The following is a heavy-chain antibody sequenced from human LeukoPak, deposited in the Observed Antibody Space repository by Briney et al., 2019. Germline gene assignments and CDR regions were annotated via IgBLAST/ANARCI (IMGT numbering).Heavy chain of an antibody. CDR3: ARVGYSSGWSHFDL. Sequence: SETLSLTCTVSGGSISSHYWRWIRQPPGKGLEWIAYIFYSGSTNYNPSLKTRVTISVDTSKHQFSLKLNSVTAADTAVFYCARVGYSSGWSHFDLWGRGTLLTVSS. CDR2: IFYSGST. D-gene: IGHD6-19*01. J-gene: IGHJ2*01. CDR1: GGSISSHY. V-gene: IGHV4-59*11.